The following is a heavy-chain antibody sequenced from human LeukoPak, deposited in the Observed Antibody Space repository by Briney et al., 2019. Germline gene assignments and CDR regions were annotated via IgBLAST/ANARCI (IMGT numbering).Heavy chain of an antibody. D-gene: IGHD2-21*02. V-gene: IGHV1-69*13. CDR2: IIPIFGTA. Sequence: SVKVSCKASGGTFSSYAISWVRQAPGQGLEWMGGIIPIFGTANYAQKFQGRVTITADESTSTAYMELSSLRSEGTAVYYCASALAYCGGDCYPNYFDYWGQGTLVTVSS. CDR1: GGTFSSYA. J-gene: IGHJ4*02. CDR3: ASALAYCGGDCYPNYFDY.